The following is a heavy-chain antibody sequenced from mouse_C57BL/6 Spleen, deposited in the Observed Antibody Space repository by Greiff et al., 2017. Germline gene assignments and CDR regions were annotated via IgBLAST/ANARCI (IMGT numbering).Heavy chain of an antibody. CDR1: GYTFTSYW. CDR3: ARRGKQKGYAMDY. CDR2: IDPSDSYT. V-gene: IGHV1-69*01. J-gene: IGHJ4*01. Sequence: QVQLQQPGAELVMPGASVKLSCKASGYTFTSYWMHWVKQRPGQGLEWIGEIDPSDSYTNYNQKFKGKSTLTVDKSSSTAYMQLSSLTSEDSAVYDCARRGKQKGYAMDYWGQGTSVTVSS.